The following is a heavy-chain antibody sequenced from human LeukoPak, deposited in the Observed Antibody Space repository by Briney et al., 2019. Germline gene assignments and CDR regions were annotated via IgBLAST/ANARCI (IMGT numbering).Heavy chain of an antibody. CDR3: ARDKRYCSGGSCYENWFDP. CDR1: GGSISSYY. V-gene: IGHV4-59*01. J-gene: IGHJ5*02. D-gene: IGHD2-15*01. Sequence: SETLSLTCTVSGGSISSYYWSWIRQPPGKGLEWIGYIYYSGSTNYNPSLKSRVTISVDTSKHQFSLKLSSVTAADTAVYYCARDKRYCSGGSCYENWFDPWGQGTLVTVSS. CDR2: IYYSGST.